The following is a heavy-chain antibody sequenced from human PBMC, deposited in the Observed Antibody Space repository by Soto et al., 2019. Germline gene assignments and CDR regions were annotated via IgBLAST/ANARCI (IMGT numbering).Heavy chain of an antibody. CDR1: GGSISSYY. CDR2: IYYSGST. J-gene: IGHJ6*03. V-gene: IGHV4-59*01. CDR3: ARDAGYSSSWYGHDYYYYMDV. D-gene: IGHD6-13*01. Sequence: ETLSLTCTVSGGSISSYYWSWIRQPPGKGLEWIGYIYYSGSTNYNPSLKSRVTISVDTSKNQFSLKLSSVTAADTAVYYCARDAGYSSSWYGHDYYYYMDVWGKGTTVTVSS.